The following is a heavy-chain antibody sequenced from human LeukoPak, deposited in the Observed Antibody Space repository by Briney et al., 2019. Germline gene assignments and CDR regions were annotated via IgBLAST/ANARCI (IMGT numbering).Heavy chain of an antibody. CDR1: GGSFSGYY. CDR2: INHSGST. Sequence: PSETLSLTCAVYGGSFSGYYWSWIRQPPGKGPEWIGEINHSGSTNYNPSLKSRVTISVDTSKNQFSLKLSSVTAADTAVYYCARDIVATSFDYWGQGTLVTVSS. D-gene: IGHD5-12*01. V-gene: IGHV4-34*01. CDR3: ARDIVATSFDY. J-gene: IGHJ4*02.